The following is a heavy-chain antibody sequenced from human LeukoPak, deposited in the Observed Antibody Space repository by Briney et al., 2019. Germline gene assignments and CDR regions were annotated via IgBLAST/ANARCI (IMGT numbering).Heavy chain of an antibody. Sequence: GGSLRLSCAASGFTFDDYAMHWVRQAPGKGLEWVSGISWNSGSIGYADSVKGRFTISRDNAKNSLYLQMNSLRAEDTALYYCAKVPDYGDCSNYFDYWGQGTLVTVSS. CDR1: GFTFDDYA. CDR3: AKVPDYGDCSNYFDY. CDR2: ISWNSGSI. J-gene: IGHJ4*02. D-gene: IGHD4-17*01. V-gene: IGHV3-9*01.